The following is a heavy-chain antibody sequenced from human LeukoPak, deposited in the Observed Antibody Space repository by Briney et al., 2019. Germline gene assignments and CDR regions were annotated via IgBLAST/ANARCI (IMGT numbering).Heavy chain of an antibody. J-gene: IGHJ4*02. CDR2: ISSSSSYI. CDR1: GFTFSSYS. V-gene: IGHV3-21*01. Sequence: KSGGSLRLSCAASGFTFSSYSMNWVRQAPGKGLEWVSSISSSSSYIYYADSVKGRFTISRDNAKNSLYLQMNSLRAEDTAVYYCASTPGIAAAGTGDYWGQGTLVTVSS. CDR3: ASTPGIAAAGTGDY. D-gene: IGHD6-13*01.